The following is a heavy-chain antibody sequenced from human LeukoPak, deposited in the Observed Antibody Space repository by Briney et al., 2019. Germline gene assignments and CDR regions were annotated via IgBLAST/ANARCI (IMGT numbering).Heavy chain of an antibody. Sequence: PGGSLRLSCAASGFTFSSYGMHWVRQAPGKGLEWVAFIRYDGSNKYYADSVKGRFTISRDNSKNTLYMQMNSLRAEDTAVYYCGLAPALVYWGQGTLVTVSS. CDR2: IRYDGSNK. CDR1: GFTFSSYG. CDR3: GLAPALVY. D-gene: IGHD3-16*02. V-gene: IGHV3-30*02. J-gene: IGHJ4*02.